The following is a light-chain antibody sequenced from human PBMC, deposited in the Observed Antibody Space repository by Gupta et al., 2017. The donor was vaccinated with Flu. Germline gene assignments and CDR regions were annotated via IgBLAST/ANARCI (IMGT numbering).Light chain of an antibody. V-gene: IGLV1-40*01. Sequence: QSVVTQPPSVSGAPGQRVTISCTGSRSNIGAGYGVHWYQQLPGTAPKLLIYVTNNRPSGVPDRFSGSVSGTSASLAITGLRAEDDADYHCQSYDSSLSGWVFGGGTKLTV. J-gene: IGLJ3*02. CDR2: VTN. CDR3: QSYDSSLSGWV. CDR1: RSNIGAGYG.